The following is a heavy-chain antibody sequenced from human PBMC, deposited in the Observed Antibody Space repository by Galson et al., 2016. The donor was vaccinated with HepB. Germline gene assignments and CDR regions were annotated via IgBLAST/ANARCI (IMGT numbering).Heavy chain of an antibody. CDR2: IYPGDFDT. CDR3: ARSLTGSYYFAGAIYNYYAMDV. Sequence: QSGAEVKTSGESLKISCRGSGYTFDSYWIGWVRQMPGKGLEWMGIIYPGDFDTRYSPSFQGQVTISVDKSISTAYLQWSGLTASDTAMYYCARSLTGSYYFAGAIYNYYAMDVWGQGTTVTVS. D-gene: IGHD2/OR15-2a*01. J-gene: IGHJ6*02. V-gene: IGHV5-51*01. CDR1: GYTFDSYW.